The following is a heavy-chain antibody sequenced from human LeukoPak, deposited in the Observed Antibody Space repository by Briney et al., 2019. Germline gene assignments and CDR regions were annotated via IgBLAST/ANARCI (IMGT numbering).Heavy chain of an antibody. D-gene: IGHD1-26*01. J-gene: IGHJ6*03. V-gene: IGHV3-30*02. CDR3: ANGRDYYYSMEV. CDR1: GFTFRTYV. CDR2: IHYDETKK. Sequence: GGSLRLSCAASGFTFRTYVMHWVRQAPGKGLQWVAFIHYDETKKYYRDSVEGRFTISRDNSKNTLCLEMNSLRGEDTAIYYCANGRDYYYSMEVWGRGTTVIVSS.